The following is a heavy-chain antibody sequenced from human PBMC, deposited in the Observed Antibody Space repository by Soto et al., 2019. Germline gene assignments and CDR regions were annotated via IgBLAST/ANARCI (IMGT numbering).Heavy chain of an antibody. Sequence: SETLSLTCTVSGGSISSYCWRWIRQHPGKGLEWIGYIYYSGSTNYNPSLKSRVTISVDTSKNQFSLKLSSVTAAVTAVYYCARRYGTTFDYWGQGTLVTVSS. CDR1: GGSISSYC. V-gene: IGHV4-59*01. CDR3: ARRYGTTFDY. D-gene: IGHD1-7*01. J-gene: IGHJ4*02. CDR2: IYYSGST.